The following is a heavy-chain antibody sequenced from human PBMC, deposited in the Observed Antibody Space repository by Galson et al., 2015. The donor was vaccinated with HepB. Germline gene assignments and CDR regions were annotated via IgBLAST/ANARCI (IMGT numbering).Heavy chain of an antibody. J-gene: IGHJ4*02. Sequence: SVKVSCKASGGTFSSYAISWVRQAPGQGLEWMGGIIPIFGTANYAQKFQGRVTITADESTSTAYMELSSLRSEDTAVYYCAREGVGGLELRRVFDYWGQGTLVTVSS. CDR2: IIPIFGTA. V-gene: IGHV1-69*13. D-gene: IGHD1-7*01. CDR3: AREGVGGLELRRVFDY. CDR1: GGTFSSYA.